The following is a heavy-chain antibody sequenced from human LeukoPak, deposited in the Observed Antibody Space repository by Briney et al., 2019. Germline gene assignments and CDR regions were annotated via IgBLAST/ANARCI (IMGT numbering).Heavy chain of an antibody. Sequence: ASVKVSCEASGYTFTRYGISWVRQAPGQGLEWMGWISDNNVNTNYAQKFQGRVTMSTDTSTNTAYMELRSLRSDDTAVYYCARDGGYYYDSSGYYFEYWGQGTLVTVSS. CDR1: GYTFTRYG. D-gene: IGHD3-22*01. CDR2: ISDNNVNT. J-gene: IGHJ4*02. V-gene: IGHV1-18*01. CDR3: ARDGGYYYDSSGYYFEY.